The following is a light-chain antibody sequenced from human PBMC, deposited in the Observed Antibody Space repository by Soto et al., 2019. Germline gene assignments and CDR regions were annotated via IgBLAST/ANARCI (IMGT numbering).Light chain of an antibody. J-gene: IGLJ1*01. CDR3: SSYTSSSTALYV. CDR1: SSDVGGYNY. Sequence: QSVLTQPASVSGSPGQSITISCTGTSSDVGGYNYVSWYQQHPGKAPNLMIYEVSNRPSGVSNRFSGSKSSNTASLTSSGLQAEDESDYYCSSYTSSSTALYVFGTGTKLTVL. V-gene: IGLV2-14*01. CDR2: EVS.